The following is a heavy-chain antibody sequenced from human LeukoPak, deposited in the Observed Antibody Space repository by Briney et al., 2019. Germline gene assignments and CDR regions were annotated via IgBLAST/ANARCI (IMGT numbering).Heavy chain of an antibody. Sequence: GRSLRLSCAASGFTFDDYAMHWVRQAPGKGLEWVSGISWNSGSIGYADSVKGRFTISRDNAKNSLYLQMNSLRAEDTALYYCAKAVSGSNLPDAFDIWGQGTMVTVSS. CDR3: AKAVSGSNLPDAFDI. J-gene: IGHJ3*02. CDR1: GFTFDDYA. V-gene: IGHV3-9*01. D-gene: IGHD1-26*01. CDR2: ISWNSGSI.